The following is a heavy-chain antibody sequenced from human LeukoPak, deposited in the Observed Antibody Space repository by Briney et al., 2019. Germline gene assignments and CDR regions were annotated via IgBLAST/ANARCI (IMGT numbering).Heavy chain of an antibody. Sequence: GGSLRLSCAASGFTFSSYGMHWVRQAPGKGLEWVAFIRYDGSNKYYADSVKGRFTISRDNSKNTLYLQMNSLRAGDTAVYYCAKDQPPTRGYSYGYIDYWGQGTLVTVSS. CDR2: IRYDGSNK. D-gene: IGHD5-18*01. J-gene: IGHJ4*02. CDR1: GFTFSSYG. CDR3: AKDQPPTRGYSYGYIDY. V-gene: IGHV3-30*02.